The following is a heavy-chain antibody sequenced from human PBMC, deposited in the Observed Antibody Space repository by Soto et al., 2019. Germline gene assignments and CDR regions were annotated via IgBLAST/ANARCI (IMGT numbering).Heavy chain of an antibody. Sequence: GASVKVSCKASGYTFTSYGISWVRQAPGQGLEWMGWISAYNGNTNYAQKLRGRVTMTTDTSTSTAYMELRSLRSDDTAVYYCARDIVVVVAATQNSYYYYYGMDVWGQGTTVTVSS. CDR2: ISAYNGNT. D-gene: IGHD2-15*01. CDR3: ARDIVVVVAATQNSYYYYYGMDV. J-gene: IGHJ6*02. CDR1: GYTFTSYG. V-gene: IGHV1-18*01.